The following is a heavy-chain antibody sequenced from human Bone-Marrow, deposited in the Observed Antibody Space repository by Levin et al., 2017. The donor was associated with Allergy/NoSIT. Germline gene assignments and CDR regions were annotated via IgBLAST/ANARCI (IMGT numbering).Heavy chain of an antibody. D-gene: IGHD3/OR15-3a*01. Sequence: GGSLRLSCAASGFTFDDYAMHWVRQAPGKGLEWVSGINWNSAKIGYADSVKGRFTISRDNAKNSLYLQMNSLRAEDTALYYCAKEKGDFWTGYPLEYWGQGTLVTVSS. CDR1: GFTFDDYA. J-gene: IGHJ4*02. CDR2: INWNSAKI. V-gene: IGHV3-9*01. CDR3: AKEKGDFWTGYPLEY.